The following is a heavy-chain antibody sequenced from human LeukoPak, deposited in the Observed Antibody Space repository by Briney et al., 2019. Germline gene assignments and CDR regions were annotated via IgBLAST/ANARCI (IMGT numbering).Heavy chain of an antibody. CDR1: GFTFSSYS. CDR2: ISSSSSYI. Sequence: GGSLRLSCAASGFTFSSYSMNWVRQAPGKGLEWVSSISSSSSYIYYADSVKGRFTFSRDNAKNSLYLQMNSLRAEDTAVYYCARSVEEDCSSTSCYPDYFDYWGQGTLVTVSS. J-gene: IGHJ4*02. D-gene: IGHD2-2*01. V-gene: IGHV3-21*01. CDR3: ARSVEEDCSSTSCYPDYFDY.